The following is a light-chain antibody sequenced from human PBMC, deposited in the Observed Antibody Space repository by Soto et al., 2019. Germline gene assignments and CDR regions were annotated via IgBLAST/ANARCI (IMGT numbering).Light chain of an antibody. CDR3: QQSSSSPLT. J-gene: IGKJ4*01. V-gene: IGKV3-20*01. CDR1: QSVRSSH. CDR2: GAS. Sequence: EIVLTQSPGTLSLSPGERATLSCRTSQSVRSSHLAWYQQKPGQAPRLLIYGASSRATGTPDRFSGSGSGTDFTLTISRLEPEDFAVYHCQQSSSSPLTFGGGTKVEIK.